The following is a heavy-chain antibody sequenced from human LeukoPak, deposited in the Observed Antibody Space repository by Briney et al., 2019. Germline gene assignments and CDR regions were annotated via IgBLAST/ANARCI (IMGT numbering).Heavy chain of an antibody. CDR3: AKGHYYDSSGYLPNDY. V-gene: IGHV3-23*01. Sequence: GGSLRLSCAASGFTFSSYAMNWVRQAPGKGLEWVSAISGGGGTTYYADSVKGRFTISRDNSKNTLSLQMNSLRPEDTAVYYCAKGHYYDSSGYLPNDYWGQGTLVTVSS. J-gene: IGHJ4*02. CDR2: ISGGGGTT. CDR1: GFTFSSYA. D-gene: IGHD3-22*01.